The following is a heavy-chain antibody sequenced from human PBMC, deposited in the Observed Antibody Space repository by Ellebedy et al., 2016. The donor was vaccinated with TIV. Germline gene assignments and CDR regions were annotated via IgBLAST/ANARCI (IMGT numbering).Heavy chain of an antibody. CDR2: IRGVDSAT. V-gene: IGHV3-23*01. D-gene: IGHD3-10*01. CDR3: ASDRGNYGGAPYNGMGI. J-gene: IGHJ6*02. Sequence: GESLKISCAASGFTFSNFAMSWVRQAPGKGLEWVSAIRGVDSATYYADSVKGRFTISRDNSKNTLYLQMDSLRAEETAVYYCASDRGNYGGAPYNGMGIWGQGTTVTVSS. CDR1: GFTFSNFA.